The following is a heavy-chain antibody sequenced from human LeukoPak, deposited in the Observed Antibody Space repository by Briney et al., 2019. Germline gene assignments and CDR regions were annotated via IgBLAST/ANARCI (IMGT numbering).Heavy chain of an antibody. J-gene: IGHJ6*03. CDR3: AKTAYGSGRFGYMDV. CDR2: ISWDGGST. Sequence: GGSLRLPCAASGFTFDDYAMHWVRQAPGKGLEWVSLISWDGGSTYYADSVKGRFTISRDNSKNSLYVQMNSLRADDTALYYCAKTAYGSGRFGYMDVWGKGTTVTVSS. CDR1: GFTFDDYA. D-gene: IGHD3-10*01. V-gene: IGHV3-43D*03.